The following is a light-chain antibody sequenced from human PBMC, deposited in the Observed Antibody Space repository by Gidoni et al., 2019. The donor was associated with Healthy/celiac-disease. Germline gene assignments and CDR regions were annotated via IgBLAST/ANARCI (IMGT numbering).Light chain of an antibody. CDR3: QQRSNWPPLT. V-gene: IGKV3-11*01. CDR1: QSVSSY. Sequence: EIVLTQSPATLSLSPWERATLSCRASQSVSSYLAGYQQKPGQAPRLLIYDASNRATGIPARLSGRGSGTDFTLTISSLEPEDFAVYYCQQRSNWPPLTFGGGTKVEIK. CDR2: DAS. J-gene: IGKJ4*01.